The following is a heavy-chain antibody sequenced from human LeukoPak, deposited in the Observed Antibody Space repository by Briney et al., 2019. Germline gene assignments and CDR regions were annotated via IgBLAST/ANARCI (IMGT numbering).Heavy chain of an antibody. V-gene: IGHV3-49*03. D-gene: IGHD3-3*01. Sequence: GGSLRLSCTTSRFTFGDYTMSWFRQAPGKGLEWVGFIRSKADGGTTEYAASVKGRFTISRDDSKSIAYLQMASLKTEDTAVYYCIRVHGVAWHYYGIDVWGQGTTVTVSS. J-gene: IGHJ6*02. CDR3: IRVHGVAWHYYGIDV. CDR2: IRSKADGGTT. CDR1: RFTFGDYT.